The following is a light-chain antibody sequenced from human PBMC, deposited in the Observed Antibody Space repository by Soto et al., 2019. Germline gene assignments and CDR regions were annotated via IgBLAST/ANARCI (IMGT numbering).Light chain of an antibody. CDR3: QQYNSYSLYT. J-gene: IGKJ2*01. CDR2: DAS. CDR1: QSISSW. V-gene: IGKV1-5*01. Sequence: DIPMTQSPSTLSASVGDRVTITCRASQSISSWLAWYQQKPGKAPKLLIYDASSLESGVPSRFSGSGSGTEFTLTISSLQPDDFATYYCQQYNSYSLYTFGQGTKLEIK.